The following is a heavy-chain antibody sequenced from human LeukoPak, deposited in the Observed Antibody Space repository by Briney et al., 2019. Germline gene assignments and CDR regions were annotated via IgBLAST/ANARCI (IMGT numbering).Heavy chain of an antibody. CDR3: ARDLAFTGTTRGLGEAFEF. V-gene: IGHV3-23*01. CDR1: GFSFSSYA. CDR2: ISGSGIST. J-gene: IGHJ3*01. Sequence: GGSLRLSCAASGFSFSSYAMSWVRQAPGKGLDWVSSISGSGISTYYADSVKGRFTISRDNSKNTLYLQMNSLRAEDTALYYCARDLAFTGTTRGLGEAFEFWGQGTMVTVSS. D-gene: IGHD1-1*01.